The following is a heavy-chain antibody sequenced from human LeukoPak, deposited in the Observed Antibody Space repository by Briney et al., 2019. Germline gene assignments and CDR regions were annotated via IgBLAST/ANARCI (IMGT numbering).Heavy chain of an antibody. J-gene: IGHJ4*02. CDR3: AKALHCSSTSCYKGGFDY. CDR1: GFTFDDYA. Sequence: PGGSLRLSCAASGFTFDDYAMHWVRQAPGKGLEWVSGISWNSGSIGYADSVKGRFTISRDNAKNSLYLQMNSLRAEDTALYYCAKALHCSSTSCYKGGFDYWGQGTLVTASS. D-gene: IGHD2-2*02. CDR2: ISWNSGSI. V-gene: IGHV3-9*01.